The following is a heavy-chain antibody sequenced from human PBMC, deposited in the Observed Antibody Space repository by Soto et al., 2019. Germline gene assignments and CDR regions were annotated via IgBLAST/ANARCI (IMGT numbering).Heavy chain of an antibody. V-gene: IGHV3-23*01. CDR3: ATDQFTGYYYYGIDV. J-gene: IGHJ6*02. Sequence: PGGSLRLSCAASGFTFSSYAMSWVRQAPGKGLEWVSAISGSGGSTYYADSVKGRFTISRDNSKNTLYLQMNSLRSEDTAVYYCATDQFTGYYYYGIDVWGPGTTVTVSS. CDR2: ISGSGGST. CDR1: GFTFSSYA.